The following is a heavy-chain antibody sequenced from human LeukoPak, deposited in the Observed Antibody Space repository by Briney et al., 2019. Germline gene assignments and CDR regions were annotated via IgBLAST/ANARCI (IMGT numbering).Heavy chain of an antibody. D-gene: IGHD3-22*01. CDR3: ARDPGTDSSGYTWYFDL. CDR2: ISSSSSYI. J-gene: IGHJ2*01. V-gene: IGHV3-21*01. CDR1: GFTFSSYS. Sequence: GESLRLSCAASGFTFSSYSMNWVRQAPGKGLEWVSSISSSSSYIYYADSVKGRFTISRDNAKNSLYLQMNSLRAEDTAVYYCARDPGTDSSGYTWYFDLWGRGTLVTVSS.